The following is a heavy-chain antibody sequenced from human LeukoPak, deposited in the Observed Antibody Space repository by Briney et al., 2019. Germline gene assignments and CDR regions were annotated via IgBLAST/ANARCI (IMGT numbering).Heavy chain of an antibody. Sequence: PGGSLRLSCAASGFTFDDYAMHWVRQAPGKGLEWVSGISWNSGSIGYADSVKGRFTISRDNSKNTLYLQMNSLRAEDTAVYYCAKAEHYYDSSGYYYENYFDYWGQGTLVTVSS. J-gene: IGHJ4*02. D-gene: IGHD3-22*01. CDR2: ISWNSGSI. V-gene: IGHV3-9*01. CDR1: GFTFDDYA. CDR3: AKAEHYYDSSGYYYENYFDY.